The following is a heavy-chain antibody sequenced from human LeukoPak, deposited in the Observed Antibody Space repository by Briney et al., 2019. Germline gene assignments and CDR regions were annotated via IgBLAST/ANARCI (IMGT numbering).Heavy chain of an antibody. CDR1: GFSFNNFA. Sequence: GGSLRLSCAASGFSFNNFAMSWVRQAPGKGLEWVSAISPGSTRTYYAASVKGRFTISRDNSKNTLFLQMNSLTAEDTAIYSCARPRLEYCSGGSCFDAFDIWGQGTMVTVSS. CDR2: ISPGSTRT. CDR3: ARPRLEYCSGGSCFDAFDI. J-gene: IGHJ3*02. V-gene: IGHV3-23*01. D-gene: IGHD2-15*01.